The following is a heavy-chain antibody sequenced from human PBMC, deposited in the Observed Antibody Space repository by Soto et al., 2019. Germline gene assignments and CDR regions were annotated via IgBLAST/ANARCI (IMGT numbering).Heavy chain of an antibody. CDR2: ISSSSSTI. CDR1: GFTFSSYS. Sequence: EVQLVESGGGLVQPGGSLRLSCAASGFTFSSYSMNWVRQAPGKGLEWVSYISSSSSTIYYADSVKGRFTISRDNAKNSLYLQMNSLRAEDTAVYYCAREASDYAEALDYCGQGTLVTVSS. CDR3: AREASDYAEALDY. V-gene: IGHV3-48*01. D-gene: IGHD4-17*01. J-gene: IGHJ4*02.